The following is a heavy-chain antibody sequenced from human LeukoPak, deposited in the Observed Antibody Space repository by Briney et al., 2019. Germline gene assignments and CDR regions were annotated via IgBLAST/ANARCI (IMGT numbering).Heavy chain of an antibody. CDR1: GFTFSSYW. V-gene: IGHV3-7*03. J-gene: IGHJ6*04. Sequence: GGSLRLSCAASGFTFSSYWMSWVRQAPGKGLEWVANIKQDGSEKYYVDSVKGRLTISRDNAKNSLCLQMNSLRAEDTAVYYCARDLIVATIEGGNYYYGMDVWGKGTTVTVSS. CDR3: ARDLIVATIEGGNYYYGMDV. D-gene: IGHD5-12*01. CDR2: IKQDGSEK.